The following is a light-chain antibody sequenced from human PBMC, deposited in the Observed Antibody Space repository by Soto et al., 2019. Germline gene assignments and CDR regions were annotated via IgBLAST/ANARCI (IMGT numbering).Light chain of an antibody. J-gene: IGKJ1*01. CDR2: DAS. CDR1: QSISSW. Sequence: GDRVTITCRASQSISSWLAWYQQKPGKAPKLLIYDASSLESGVPSRFSGSGSGTEFTLTISSLQHDDFATYYCQQYNSYPWTFGQGTKVDIK. CDR3: QQYNSYPWT. V-gene: IGKV1-5*01.